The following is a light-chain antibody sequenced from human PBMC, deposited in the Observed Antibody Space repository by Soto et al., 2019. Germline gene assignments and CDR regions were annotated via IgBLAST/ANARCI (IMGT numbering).Light chain of an antibody. CDR3: QQSYSTRRS. CDR1: QNIRKY. CDR2: SAS. V-gene: IGKV1-39*01. J-gene: IGKJ2*03. Sequence: DIQMTQSPSSLSASVGDRVTITCRASQNIRKYLNWYQQKAGEAPKVLIYSASSLQSGVPSRFSGSGSGTDFTLTISSLQPEDFATYYCQQSYSTRRSFGQGTKVDIK.